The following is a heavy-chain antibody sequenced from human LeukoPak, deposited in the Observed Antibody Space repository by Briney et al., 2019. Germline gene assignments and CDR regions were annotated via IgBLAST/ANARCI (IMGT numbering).Heavy chain of an antibody. D-gene: IGHD3-22*01. CDR1: GFIFSDYY. V-gene: IGHV3-11*04. CDR3: AIYYDSSGSIDH. Sequence: GGSLRLSCAASGFIFSDYYMTWIRQTPRKGLEWLSYISVSGSTINYADSVKGRLTISRDNAKKSLFLQMNSLRAEDTAVYYCAIYYDSSGSIDHWGQGTLVTVSS. CDR2: ISVSGSTI. J-gene: IGHJ4*02.